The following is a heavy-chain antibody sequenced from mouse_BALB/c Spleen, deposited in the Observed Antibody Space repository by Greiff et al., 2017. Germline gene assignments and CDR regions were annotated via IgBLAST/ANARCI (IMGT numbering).Heavy chain of an antibody. V-gene: IGHV1-69*02. CDR2: IYPSDSYT. Sequence: QVQLQQPGAELVRPGASVKLSCKASGYTFTSYWINWVKQRPGQGLEWIGNIYPSDSYTNYNQKFKDKATLTVDKSSSTAYMQLSSPTSEDSAVYYCTRGVSYYAMDYWGQGTSVTVSS. CDR3: TRGVSYYAMDY. J-gene: IGHJ4*01. CDR1: GYTFTSYW.